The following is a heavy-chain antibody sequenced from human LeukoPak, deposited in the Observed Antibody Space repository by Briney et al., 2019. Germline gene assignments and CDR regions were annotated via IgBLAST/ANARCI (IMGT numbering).Heavy chain of an antibody. V-gene: IGHV3-49*04. CDR1: GLTFGDYA. J-gene: IGHJ4*02. CDR2: IRSKAYGGTT. CDR3: PRGQIAARALGRGPV. Sequence: PGRSLRLSCTASGLTFGDYAMSWVRQAPGKGLEWVGFIRSKAYGGTTEYAASVKGRFTISRDDSKSIAYLQMNSLKTEDTAVYYCPRGQIAARALGRGPVWGQGTLVTVSS. D-gene: IGHD6-6*01.